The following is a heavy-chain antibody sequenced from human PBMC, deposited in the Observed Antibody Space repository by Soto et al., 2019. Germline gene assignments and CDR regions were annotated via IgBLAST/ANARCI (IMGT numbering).Heavy chain of an antibody. CDR2: IYWDNDK. Sequence: SGPTLVNPTQTLTLTCTFSGFSLSTGGVGVGWIRQPPGEALEWLALIYWDNDKRYSPSLKSRLTITKDASKNQVVLTMTNMDPVDTAAYYCAHSRCGGDCLQSYSSHYYYGMDVWGQGTTVTVSS. J-gene: IGHJ6*02. CDR3: AHSRCGGDCLQSYSSHYYYGMDV. D-gene: IGHD2-21*02. V-gene: IGHV2-5*02. CDR1: GFSLSTGGVG.